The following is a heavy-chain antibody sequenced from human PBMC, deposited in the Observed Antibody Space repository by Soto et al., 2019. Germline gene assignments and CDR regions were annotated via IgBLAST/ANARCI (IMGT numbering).Heavy chain of an antibody. V-gene: IGHV6-1*01. D-gene: IGHD3-3*01. CDR3: ARARITILCMDV. CDR2: TYYRSKWYN. Sequence: PSQTLALPCAISGDSVSSNSAACNFIRQSPSRGLEWLGRTYYRSKWYNDYAVSVKSRITINPDTSKNQFSLQLNSVTPEDTAVYYCARARITILCMDVWGQGTTVTVSS. J-gene: IGHJ6*02. CDR1: GDSVSSNSAA.